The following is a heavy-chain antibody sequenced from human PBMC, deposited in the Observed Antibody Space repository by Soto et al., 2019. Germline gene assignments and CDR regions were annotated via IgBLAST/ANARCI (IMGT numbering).Heavy chain of an antibody. CDR1: GDSIRSSSYY. CDR3: ARPLQLAVSGFDP. CDR2: IHYRGNS. Sequence: SETLSLTCAVSGDSIRSSSYYWAWIRQPPGKGLEWIGSIHYRGNSYYSPSLKSRITISVDTSKNQISLRLSSVTAADTAVYYGARPLQLAVSGFDPWGQGTLVTVSS. J-gene: IGHJ5*02. V-gene: IGHV4-39*01. D-gene: IGHD3-3*02.